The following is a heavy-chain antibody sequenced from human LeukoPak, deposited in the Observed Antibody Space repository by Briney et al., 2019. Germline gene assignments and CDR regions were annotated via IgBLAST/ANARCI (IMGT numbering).Heavy chain of an antibody. J-gene: IGHJ6*02. CDR3: ARSPSGYQYYYSYATDV. D-gene: IGHD6-25*01. CDR1: GGSISSYY. Sequence: SETLSLTCTVSGGSISSYYWSWIRQPPGKGLEWIGYIYNSGSTNYNPSLKSRGTVSVDTSTNQFSLKPSSVPAADTAVYYRARSPSGYQYYYSYATDVWGQGTTVTVSS. CDR2: IYNSGST. V-gene: IGHV4-59*01.